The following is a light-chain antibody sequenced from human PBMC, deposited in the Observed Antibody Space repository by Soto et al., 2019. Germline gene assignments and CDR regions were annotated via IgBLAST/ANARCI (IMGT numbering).Light chain of an antibody. CDR3: CSYVGRNTYV. V-gene: IGLV2-11*01. Sequence: QSVLTQPRSASGSPGQSITISCTGTSSDVGGYNYVSWYQQHPAKAPKLIIFDVSKRPSGVPNRFSGSKSGNTASLTISGIRTEDEADYYCCSYVGRNTYVFGTGTKLTVL. J-gene: IGLJ1*01. CDR1: SSDVGGYNY. CDR2: DVS.